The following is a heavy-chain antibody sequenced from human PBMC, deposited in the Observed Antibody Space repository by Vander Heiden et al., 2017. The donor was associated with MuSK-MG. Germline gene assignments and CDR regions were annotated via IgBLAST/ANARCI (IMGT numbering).Heavy chain of an antibody. Sequence: EVQLVESGGGLVQPGGPLGLSCVASGVTLSSFWMHWFRQVPGKGLVWVSRINTDGSTIPYADSVKGRFTISRDNAKNTMYLQMNSLRAEDTAVYHCVRGLLGGGDFWGQGTLVTVSS. CDR1: GVTLSSFW. CDR3: VRGLLGGGDF. J-gene: IGHJ4*02. CDR2: INTDGSTI. D-gene: IGHD2-15*01. V-gene: IGHV3-74*01.